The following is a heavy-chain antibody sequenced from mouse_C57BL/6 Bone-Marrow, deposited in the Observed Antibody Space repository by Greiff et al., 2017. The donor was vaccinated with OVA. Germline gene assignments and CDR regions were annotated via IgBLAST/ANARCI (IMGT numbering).Heavy chain of an antibody. Sequence: EVQLVESGGGLVKPGGSLKLSCAASGFTFSSYAMSWVRQTPEKRLEWVATISDGGSYTYYPDNVKGRFTISRDNAKNNLYLQMSHLKSEDTAMYYCARVPLLYAMDYWGQGTSVTVSS. CDR1: GFTFSSYA. CDR2: ISDGGSYT. J-gene: IGHJ4*01. V-gene: IGHV5-4*01. CDR3: ARVPLLYAMDY.